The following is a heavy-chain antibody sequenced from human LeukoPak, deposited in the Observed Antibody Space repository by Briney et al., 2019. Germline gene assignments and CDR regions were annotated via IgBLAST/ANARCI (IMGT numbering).Heavy chain of an antibody. V-gene: IGHV4-59*12. D-gene: IGHD6-6*01. Sequence: PSETLSLTCTVSGGSISSYYWSWIRQPPGKGLEWIGYIYYSGSTYYNPSLKSRVTISVDTSKNQFSLKLSSVTAADTAVYYCARNEYSSLYFDYWGQGTLVTVTS. CDR3: ARNEYSSLYFDY. CDR1: GGSISSYY. J-gene: IGHJ4*02. CDR2: IYYSGST.